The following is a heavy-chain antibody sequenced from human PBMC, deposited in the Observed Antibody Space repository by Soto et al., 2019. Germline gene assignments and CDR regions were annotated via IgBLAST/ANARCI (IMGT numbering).Heavy chain of an antibody. J-gene: IGHJ4*02. CDR1: GFSLSTSGMS. CDR2: IDWDDNK. D-gene: IGHD3-10*01. CDR3: ARDYGSASN. V-gene: IGHV2-70*04. Sequence: SGPTLVNPTQTLTLTCTFSGFSLSTSGMSVSWIRQPPGKALEWLARIDWDDNKFYSTSLKTRLTISNDTSKNQVVLTMTNMDPVDTATYYCARDYGSASNWGQGTLVTV.